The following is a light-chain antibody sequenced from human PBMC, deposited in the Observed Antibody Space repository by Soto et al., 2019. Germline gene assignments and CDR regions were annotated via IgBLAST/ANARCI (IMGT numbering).Light chain of an antibody. J-gene: IGKJ3*01. Sequence: EIVLTQSPGTLSLSPGERATLSCRASQSVYSSLAWYQQKPGQAPRLLIYDSSFRATGVPDRLSGGGSGTDFTLTISRLEPEDFAVYYCQQYGTSHPTFGPGTKVDIK. V-gene: IGKV3-20*01. CDR3: QQYGTSHPT. CDR1: QSVYSS. CDR2: DSS.